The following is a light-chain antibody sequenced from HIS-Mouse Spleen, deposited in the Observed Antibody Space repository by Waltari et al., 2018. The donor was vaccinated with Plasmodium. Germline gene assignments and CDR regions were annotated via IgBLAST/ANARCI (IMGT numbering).Light chain of an antibody. J-gene: IGLJ1*01. CDR2: DVS. V-gene: IGLV2-11*01. Sequence: QSALTQPRSVSGSPGPSVTISCTGTSSDVGGYNYVSWYQQHPGKAPNLMIYDVSKRPSGVPDRFSGSKSGNTASLTISGLQAEDEADYYCCSYAGSYPYVFGTGTKVTVL. CDR1: SSDVGGYNY. CDR3: CSYAGSYPYV.